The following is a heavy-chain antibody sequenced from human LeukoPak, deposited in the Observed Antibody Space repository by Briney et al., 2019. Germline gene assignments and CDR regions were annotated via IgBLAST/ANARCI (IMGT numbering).Heavy chain of an antibody. J-gene: IGHJ6*03. CDR1: VGASSTYY. D-gene: IGHD5-18*01. CDR2: IYSSPST. V-gene: IGHV4-59*08. CDR3: ARHAWIQLWTTYMDV. Sequence: SETLSLTCTVSVGASSTYYWRCIRQPPGKGLEWIGYIYSSPSTNYNPSLKSRVTISVETSKNQFSLKLSSVTAADTTMDYCARHAWIQLWTTYMDVWGKGTTVTVSS.